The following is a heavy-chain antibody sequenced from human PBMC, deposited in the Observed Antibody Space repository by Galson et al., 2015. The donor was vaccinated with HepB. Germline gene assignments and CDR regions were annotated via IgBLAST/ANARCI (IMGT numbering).Heavy chain of an antibody. V-gene: IGHV5-10-1*01. Sequence: QSGAEVKKPGESLRLSCKGSGYSFTNYWINWVRQMPGKGLEWMATIDPSDSYTKYSPSFQGHVTISVDKSISTAYLQWSSLKASDTAMYYCARHREQWLIQDWYFDLWGRGTLVTVSS. CDR2: IDPSDSYT. J-gene: IGHJ2*01. CDR1: GYSFTNYW. D-gene: IGHD6-19*01. CDR3: ARHREQWLIQDWYFDL.